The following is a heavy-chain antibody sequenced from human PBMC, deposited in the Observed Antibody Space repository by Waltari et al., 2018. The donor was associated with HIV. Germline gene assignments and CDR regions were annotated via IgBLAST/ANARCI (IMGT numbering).Heavy chain of an antibody. D-gene: IGHD4-17*01. CDR3: ARMTTWSFEI. V-gene: IGHV4-38-2*02. CDR2: IHHSGNN. CDR1: GYSISSGYY. J-gene: IGHJ3*02. Sequence: QVQLQESGPGLVKPSETLSLTCNVSGYSISSGYYWGWIRQPPGKGLESIGRIHHSGNNYCIPSLKSRVIISVDTSKNQFSLKLSSVTAADTAVYYCARMTTWSFEIWGQGTVVTVSS.